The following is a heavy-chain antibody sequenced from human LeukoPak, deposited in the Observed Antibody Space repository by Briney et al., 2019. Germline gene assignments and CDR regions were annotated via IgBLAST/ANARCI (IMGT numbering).Heavy chain of an antibody. CDR2: IYDTGYT. Sequence: SETLSLTCDVSGDSIRRYCWVWLRQSAGRALEGIGRIYDTGYTKFNPSLKSRLTMSMDTSKNHFSLKLTSVTAADTAVYFCARQGYTASYYFLDSWSQGTLVTVSS. D-gene: IGHD1-26*01. J-gene: IGHJ4*02. V-gene: IGHV4-4*07. CDR1: GDSIRRYC. CDR3: ARQGYTASYYFLDS.